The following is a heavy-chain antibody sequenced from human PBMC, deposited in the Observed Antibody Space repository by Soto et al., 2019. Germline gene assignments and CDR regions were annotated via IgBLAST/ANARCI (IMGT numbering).Heavy chain of an antibody. Sequence: GGSLRLSCTASGFNLRDQALSWVRQAPGGGLEWVSGISGMEDRTNYADFVKGRFFISKDRAKNTLNLQMNGLRDDDTAVYYCAKTYTGGWGQGTQVTVSS. CDR3: AKTYTGG. J-gene: IGHJ4*02. CDR2: ISGMEDRT. V-gene: IGHV3-23*01. CDR1: GFNLRDQA. D-gene: IGHD3-10*01.